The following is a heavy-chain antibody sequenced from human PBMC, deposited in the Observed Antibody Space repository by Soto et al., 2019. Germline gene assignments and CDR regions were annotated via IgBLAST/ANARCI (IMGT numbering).Heavy chain of an antibody. V-gene: IGHV3-30*18. D-gene: IGHD1-26*01. CDR1: GFTFSTYG. J-gene: IGHJ5*02. Sequence: GSLRLSCAASGFTFSTYGMHWVRQAPGKGLEWAALTSYDGTKTYYADSVKGRFTISRDNSKNTLYLHMNSLRAEDTAIYHCAKDLAPRSGSYPSDPWGQGTLVTVSS. CDR2: TSYDGTKT. CDR3: AKDLAPRSGSYPSDP.